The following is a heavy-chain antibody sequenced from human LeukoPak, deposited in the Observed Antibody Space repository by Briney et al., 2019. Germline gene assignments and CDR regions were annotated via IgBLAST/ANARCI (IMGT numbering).Heavy chain of an antibody. CDR1: GGSISSSSYY. CDR3: ARDPSIHCSSPSCYHFDY. D-gene: IGHD2-2*01. CDR2: ISYGGST. Sequence: SETLSLTCIVSGGSISSSSYYWGWIRQSPGKGLEWIGSISYGGSTYYNPSLKSRVTISVDTSKNQFSLKLTSVTAADTAVYYCARDPSIHCSSPSCYHFDYWGQGTLVTVSS. J-gene: IGHJ4*02. V-gene: IGHV4-39*07.